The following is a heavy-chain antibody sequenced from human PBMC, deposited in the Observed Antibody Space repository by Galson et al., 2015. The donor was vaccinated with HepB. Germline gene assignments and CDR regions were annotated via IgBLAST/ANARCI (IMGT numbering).Heavy chain of an antibody. Sequence: SLRLSCAASGFTFSIAWMSWVRQAPGKGLEWVGRIKSKPDGGTKDYAAPVKGRFTISRDDSKNSLFLQINSLRAEDTAVYFCTTGGSPFYYYYGKDVWGQGTTVTVSS. CDR1: GFTFSIAW. D-gene: IGHD3-16*01. J-gene: IGHJ6*02. CDR3: TTGGSPFYYYYGKDV. V-gene: IGHV3-15*01. CDR2: IKSKPDGGTK.